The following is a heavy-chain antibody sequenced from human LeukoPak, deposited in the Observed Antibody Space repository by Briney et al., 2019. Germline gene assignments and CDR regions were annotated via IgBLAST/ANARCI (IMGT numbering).Heavy chain of an antibody. V-gene: IGHV4-59*08. D-gene: IGHD6-19*01. CDR3: ARHITVSYDAFDL. CDR1: GGSISSYY. CDR2: IYYSGST. Sequence: KSSETLSLTCTVSGGSISSYYWSWIRQPPGKGLEWIGYIYYSGSTNYNPSLKSRVTISVDTSKNQFSLKLSSVTAADTAVYYCARHITVSYDAFDLWGRGTMVTVSS. J-gene: IGHJ3*01.